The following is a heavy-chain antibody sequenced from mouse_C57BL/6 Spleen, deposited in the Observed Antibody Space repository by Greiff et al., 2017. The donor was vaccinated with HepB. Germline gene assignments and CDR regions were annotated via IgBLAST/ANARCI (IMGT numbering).Heavy chain of an antibody. D-gene: IGHD4-1*01. V-gene: IGHV1-82*01. CDR2: IYPGDGDT. Sequence: QVQLQQSGPELVKPGASVKISCKASGYAFSSSWMNWVKQRPGKGLEWIGRIYPGDGDTNYNGKFKGKATLTADKSSSTAYMQLSSLTSEDSAVYFCAREKGLTGYDYWGQGTTLTVSS. J-gene: IGHJ2*01. CDR1: GYAFSSSW. CDR3: AREKGLTGYDY.